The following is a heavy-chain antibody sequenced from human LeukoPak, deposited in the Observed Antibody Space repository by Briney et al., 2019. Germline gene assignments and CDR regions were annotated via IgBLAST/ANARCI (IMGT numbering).Heavy chain of an antibody. V-gene: IGHV4-39*01. D-gene: IGHD6-6*01. J-gene: IGHJ4*02. Sequence: SETLSLTCTVSGGSISSSSDYWGWIRQPPGKGLEWIGSNYYSGNTYYNPSLKSRVAISLDTSKNQFSLKLSSVTAADTAVYYCARQSVRAITIAARPGNYFGYWGQGTLVTVSS. CDR3: ARQSVRAITIAARPGNYFGY. CDR2: NYYSGNT. CDR1: GGSISSSSDY.